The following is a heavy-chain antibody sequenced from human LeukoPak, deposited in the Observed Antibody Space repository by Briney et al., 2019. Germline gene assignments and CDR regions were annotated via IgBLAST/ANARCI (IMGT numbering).Heavy chain of an antibody. V-gene: IGHV3-21*01. CDR3: ARADTVAGFLYFDY. J-gene: IGHJ4*02. D-gene: IGHD6-19*01. Sequence: GGSLRLSCAASGLSFRSYSVSWVRQAPGKGLEWVSSISSSSSYIYYADSVKGRFTISRDNAKNSLYLQMNSLRAEDTAVYYCARADTVAGFLYFDYWGQGTLVTVSS. CDR2: ISSSSSYI. CDR1: GLSFRSYS.